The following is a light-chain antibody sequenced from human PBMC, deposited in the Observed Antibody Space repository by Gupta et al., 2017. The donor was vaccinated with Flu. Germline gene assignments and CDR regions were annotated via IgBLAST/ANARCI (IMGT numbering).Light chain of an antibody. V-gene: IGLV2-11*01. CDR3: SSHAGRVTWV. CDR1: SNDVGGSNR. CDR2: EVT. Sequence: QSAPTQPRSVSGSPGQSVTISCTGSSNDVGGSNRVSWYQQRPGKAPNLIRYEVTERPSGVPERGAGSKSGTKASLHISGLQADDEAYDDCSSHAGRVTWVFGTGPTVTVL. J-gene: IGLJ1*01.